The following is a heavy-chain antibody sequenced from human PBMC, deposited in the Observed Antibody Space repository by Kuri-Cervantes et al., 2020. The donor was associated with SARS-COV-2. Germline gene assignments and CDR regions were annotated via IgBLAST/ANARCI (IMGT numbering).Heavy chain of an antibody. CDR2: IDWDDDK. V-gene: IGHV2-70*11. D-gene: IGHD4-17*01. J-gene: IGHJ4*02. CDR3: ARALATVTTYDY. CDR1: GFSLSTSGMC. Sequence: SGPTLVKPTPTLALTCTFSGFSLSTSGMCVSWIRQPPGKALEWLARIDWDDDKYYSTSLKTRLTISKDTSKNQVVLTMTNMDPVDTATYYCARALATVTTYDYWGQGTLVTVSS.